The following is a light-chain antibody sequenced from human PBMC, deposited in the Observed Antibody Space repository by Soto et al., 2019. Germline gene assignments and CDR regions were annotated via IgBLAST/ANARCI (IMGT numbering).Light chain of an antibody. CDR3: AAWDNSLNGPV. J-gene: IGLJ1*01. V-gene: IGLV1-44*01. CDR1: SSNIGSNT. Sequence: QSVLTQPPSASGTPGQGVTISCSGSSSNIGSNTVSWYRQLPGTAPKLLIYSNNQRPSGVPDRFSGSKSGTSASLAISGLQSEDEADYYCAAWDNSLNGPVFGTGTKVTVL. CDR2: SNN.